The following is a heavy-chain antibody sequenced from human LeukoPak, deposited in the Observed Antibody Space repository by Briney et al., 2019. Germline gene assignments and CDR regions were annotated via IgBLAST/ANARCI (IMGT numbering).Heavy chain of an antibody. Sequence: AVKVSCKSSVGTFSRLVISWVRPAPGLGREWMGRIFPSFGTTNYTQNFQGRVTIAADKSTSTAYMELSRLKSEDTAIYFCASPTSYLAGTGLHFDCWGEGTLVTVSS. V-gene: IGHV1-69*06. CDR3: ASPTSYLAGTGLHFDC. J-gene: IGHJ4*02. CDR2: IFPSFGTT. D-gene: IGHD6-19*01. CDR1: VGTFSRLV.